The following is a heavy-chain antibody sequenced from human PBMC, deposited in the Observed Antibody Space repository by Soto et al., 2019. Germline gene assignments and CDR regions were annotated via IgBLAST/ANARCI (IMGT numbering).Heavy chain of an antibody. CDR2: INPSGGST. CDR3: ARDVVEGLRFYYYYGMDV. CDR1: GYTFTSYY. D-gene: IGHD3-16*01. V-gene: IGHV1-46*01. Sequence: QVQLVQSGAEVKKPGASVKVSCKASGYTFTSYYMHWVRQAPGQGLEWMGIINPSGGSTSYAQKFQGRVTMTRDTSTSTVYMELSSLRSEDTAVYYCARDVVEGLRFYYYYGMDVWGQGTTVTVSS. J-gene: IGHJ6*02.